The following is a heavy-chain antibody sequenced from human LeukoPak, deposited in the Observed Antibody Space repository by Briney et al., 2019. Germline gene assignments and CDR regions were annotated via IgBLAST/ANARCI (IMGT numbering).Heavy chain of an antibody. V-gene: IGHV3-48*04. J-gene: IGHJ4*02. Sequence: GGSLRLSCAASGFTFSAYNMNWVRQAPGKGLEWVSFISFSGNSIYYADSVKGRFTISRDNTKNSLYLQMNSLRAEDTAIYYCATYRQVLLPFESWGQGTLVTVSS. CDR3: ATYRQVLLPFES. D-gene: IGHD2/OR15-2a*01. CDR1: GFTFSAYN. CDR2: ISFSGNSI.